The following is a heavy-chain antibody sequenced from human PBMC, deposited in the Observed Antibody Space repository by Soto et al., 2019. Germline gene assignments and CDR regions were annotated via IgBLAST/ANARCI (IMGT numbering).Heavy chain of an antibody. CDR3: ARAISTRGNGMDV. J-gene: IGHJ6*02. D-gene: IGHD3-16*01. Sequence: SSETLSLTCTVSGASISSGGSYWSWIRQHPGKALEWIGYIYYSGNTYYNPSLQSRLTISVDTSKNQFSLKLSSVTAADTAVYYCARAISTRGNGMDVWGQGTRVTVSS. CDR1: GASISSGGSY. V-gene: IGHV4-31*03. CDR2: IYYSGNT.